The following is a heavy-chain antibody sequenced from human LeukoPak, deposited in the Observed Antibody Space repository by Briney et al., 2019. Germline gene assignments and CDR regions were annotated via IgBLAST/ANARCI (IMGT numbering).Heavy chain of an antibody. CDR3: AKDNYYDSSGSLDY. D-gene: IGHD3-22*01. CDR2: ISYDGSNK. J-gene: IGHJ4*02. V-gene: IGHV3-30*18. Sequence: PGGSLRLSCAASGFTFSSYGMHWVRQAPGKGLEWVAVISYDGSNKYYADSVMGRFTISRDNSKNTLYLQMNSLRAEDTAVYYCAKDNYYDSSGSLDYWGQGTLVTVSS. CDR1: GFTFSSYG.